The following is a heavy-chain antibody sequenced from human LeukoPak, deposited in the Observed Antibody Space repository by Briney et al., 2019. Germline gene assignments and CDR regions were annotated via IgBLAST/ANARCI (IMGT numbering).Heavy chain of an antibody. Sequence: SETLSLTCTVSGASFKSYYWNWIRQPPGKGLEWIGYIYYRGSTNYNPSLKSRVTISVDTSKNQFSLKLSSVTAADTAVYYCARLSGYSSGHYYSDYWGQGTLVTVSS. J-gene: IGHJ4*02. CDR2: IYYRGST. CDR1: GASFKSYY. V-gene: IGHV4-59*01. CDR3: ARLSGYSSGHYYSDY. D-gene: IGHD3-22*01.